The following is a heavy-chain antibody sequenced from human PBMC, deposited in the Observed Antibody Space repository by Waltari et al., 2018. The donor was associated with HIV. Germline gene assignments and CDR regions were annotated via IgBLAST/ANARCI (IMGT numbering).Heavy chain of an antibody. Sequence: EVQVVESGGGLVQPGGTLRLSCAVSGFTFSSHWMQWVRQVPGKGLEWVSRINTDGSSTSYADSVEGRCTISRDNAKNTLFLQLYSLRAEDTAVYYCATSVESYDFWSGAYYFDYWGQGTLVTVSS. J-gene: IGHJ4*02. CDR2: INTDGSST. CDR1: GFTFSSHW. V-gene: IGHV3-74*01. CDR3: ATSVESYDFWSGAYYFDY. D-gene: IGHD3-3*01.